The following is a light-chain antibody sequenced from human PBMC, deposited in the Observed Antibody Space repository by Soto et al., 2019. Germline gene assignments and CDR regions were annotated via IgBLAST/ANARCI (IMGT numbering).Light chain of an antibody. V-gene: IGKV3-11*01. CDR2: DAS. CDR3: QQRSNWPPVT. Sequence: MVLTESPAILSVSRGERATISCRASQSINRHLAWYRQKPGQAPRLLIYDASNRATGIPARFSGSGSGTDFTLTISSLEPEDFGVYYCQQRSNWPPVTFGGGTKVDIK. CDR1: QSINRH. J-gene: IGKJ4*01.